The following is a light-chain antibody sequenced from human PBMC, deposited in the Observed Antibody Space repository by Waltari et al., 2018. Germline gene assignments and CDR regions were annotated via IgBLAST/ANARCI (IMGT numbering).Light chain of an antibody. Sequence: QSVLTQPPSVSGAPGQRVTISCTGSGSNIGAGYAVHWYQQLPRAAPQPLISGSPSWPLGVPARFFVSTSGTSASLAITGLQAEDEADYYCQSYDTSLSVVCGGGTKLTVL. CDR1: GSNIGAGYA. J-gene: IGLJ3*02. CDR3: QSYDTSLSVV. V-gene: IGLV1-40*01. CDR2: GSP.